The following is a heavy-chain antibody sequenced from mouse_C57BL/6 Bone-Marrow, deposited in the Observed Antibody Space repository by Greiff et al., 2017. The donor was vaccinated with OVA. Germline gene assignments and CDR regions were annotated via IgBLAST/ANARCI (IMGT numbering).Heavy chain of an antibody. V-gene: IGHV5-17*01. J-gene: IGHJ1*03. CDR1: GFTFSDYG. D-gene: IGHD2-1*01. Sequence: VQLKESGGGLVKPGGSLKLSCAASGFTFSDYGMHWVRQAPEKGLEWVAYISSGSSTIYYADTVKGRFTISRDNAKNTLFLQMTSLRSEDTAMYYCARGIYYGNYWYFDVWGTGTTVTVSS. CDR3: ARGIYYGNYWYFDV. CDR2: ISSGSSTI.